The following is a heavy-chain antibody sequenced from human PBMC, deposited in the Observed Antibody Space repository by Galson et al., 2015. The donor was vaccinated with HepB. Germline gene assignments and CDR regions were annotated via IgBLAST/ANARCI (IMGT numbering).Heavy chain of an antibody. CDR3: AKDIRWETVVVPAASYLDY. V-gene: IGHV3-23*01. D-gene: IGHD2-2*01. CDR2: ISGSGGHK. J-gene: IGHJ4*02. Sequence: SLRLSCAASGLTFSGFTFSSYAMSCVRQAPGKGLEWVSSISGSGGHKYHGTSPMSPVTSSRTNSKNPLSLTSENLRTEGTAVYYCAKDIRWETVVVPAASYLDYWGQGTLVTVSS. CDR1: GLTFSGFTFSSYA.